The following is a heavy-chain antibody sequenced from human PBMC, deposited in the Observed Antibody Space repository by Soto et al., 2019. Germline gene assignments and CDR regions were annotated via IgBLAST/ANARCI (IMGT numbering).Heavy chain of an antibody. CDR2: IYPGDSDT. CDR1: GYSFTSYW. V-gene: IGHV5-51*01. CDR3: ARHMYSGYDFMSPRTPGGLFDP. Sequence: GESLKISCKGSGYSFTSYWIGWVRQMPGKGLEWMGIIYPGDSDTRYSPSFQGQVTISADKSISTAYLQWSSLKASDTAMYYCARHMYSGYDFMSPRTPGGLFDPWGQGTLVTVSS. D-gene: IGHD5-12*01. J-gene: IGHJ5*02.